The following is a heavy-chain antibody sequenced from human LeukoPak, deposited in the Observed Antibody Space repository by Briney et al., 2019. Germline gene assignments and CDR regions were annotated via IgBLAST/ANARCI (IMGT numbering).Heavy chain of an antibody. CDR1: GVTFSTYS. Sequence: GGSLRLSCAASGVTFSTYSMTWVRQAPGKGLEWVSSISSSSSYRYYADSVKGRFTISRDNAKNSLSLQMKGLRAEDTAVYYCAIDVCPTYCTNGVWGSDAFDIWGQGTMVTVSS. V-gene: IGHV3-21*01. CDR2: ISSSSSYR. D-gene: IGHD2-8*01. CDR3: AIDVCPTYCTNGVWGSDAFDI. J-gene: IGHJ3*02.